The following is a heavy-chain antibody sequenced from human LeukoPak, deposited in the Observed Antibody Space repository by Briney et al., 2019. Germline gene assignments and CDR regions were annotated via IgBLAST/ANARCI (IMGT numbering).Heavy chain of an antibody. V-gene: IGHV3-9*01. CDR2: ISWKSGSI. CDR1: GFTFDDYA. CDR3: AKGYCSSTSCLFDH. J-gene: IGHJ4*02. Sequence: GGSLRLSCAASGFTFDDYAMHWVRQAPGKGLEWVSGISWKSGSIGYADSVKGRFTISRDNAKNSLYLQMNSLRTEDTALYYCAKGYCSSTSCLFDHWGQGTLVTVSS. D-gene: IGHD2-2*01.